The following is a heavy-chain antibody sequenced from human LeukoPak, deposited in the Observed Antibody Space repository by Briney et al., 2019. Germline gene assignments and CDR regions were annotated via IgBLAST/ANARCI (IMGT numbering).Heavy chain of an antibody. CDR3: ARGYYYDSWSGYLNWFDP. Sequence: ASVKVSCKASGYTFTSYDINWVRQATGQGLEWMGWMNPNSGNTGYAQKFQGRVTITRNTSISTAYMELSSLRSEDTAVYYCARGYYYDSWSGYLNWFDPWGQGTLVTVSS. V-gene: IGHV1-8*03. CDR1: GYTFTSYD. J-gene: IGHJ5*02. D-gene: IGHD3-3*01. CDR2: MNPNSGNT.